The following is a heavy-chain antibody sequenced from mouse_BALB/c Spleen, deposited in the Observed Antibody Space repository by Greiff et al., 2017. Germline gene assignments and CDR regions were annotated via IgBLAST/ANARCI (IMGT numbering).Heavy chain of an antibody. D-gene: IGHD2-3*01. CDR3: ARDGYYGGYYAMDY. Sequence: EVQLQESGGGLVQPGGSRKLSCAASGFTFSSFGMHWVRQAPEKGLEWVAYISSGSSTIYYADTVKGRFTISRDNPKNTLFLQMTSLRSEDTAMYYCARDGYYGGYYAMDYWGQGTSVTVSS. V-gene: IGHV5-17*02. CDR1: GFTFSSFG. CDR2: ISSGSSTI. J-gene: IGHJ4*01.